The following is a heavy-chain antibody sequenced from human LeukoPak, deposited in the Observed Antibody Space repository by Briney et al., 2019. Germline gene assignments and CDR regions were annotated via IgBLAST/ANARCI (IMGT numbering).Heavy chain of an antibody. J-gene: IGHJ3*02. V-gene: IGHV3-23*01. CDR2: ISGSGGST. CDR1: GFTFSNFW. D-gene: IGHD3-16*01. Sequence: GGSLRLSCEGSGFTFSNFWMSWVRQAPGKGLEWVSAISGSGGSTYYADSVKGRFTISRDNSKNTLYLQVNSLRAEDTAVYHCAKSHGDYVWGSYPSAFDIWGRGTMVTVSS. CDR3: AKSHGDYVWGSYPSAFDI.